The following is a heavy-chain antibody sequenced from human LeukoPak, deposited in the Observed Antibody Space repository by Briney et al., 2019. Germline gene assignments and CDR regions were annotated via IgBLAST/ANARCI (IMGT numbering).Heavy chain of an antibody. CDR3: AKHGQWLVLLQH. V-gene: IGHV4-39*01. D-gene: IGHD6-19*01. CDR1: DASISSNNY. Sequence: SETLSLTCTVSDASISSNNYWGWIRQPPGKGLEWIGGILYSGITYYNPSLKSRVTISVDTSKNQFSLKLASVTAADTAMYYCAKHGQWLVLLQHWGRGTLVTVS. CDR2: ILYSGIT. J-gene: IGHJ4*02.